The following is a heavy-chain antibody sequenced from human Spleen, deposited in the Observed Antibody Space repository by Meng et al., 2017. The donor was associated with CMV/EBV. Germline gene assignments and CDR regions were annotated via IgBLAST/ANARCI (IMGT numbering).Heavy chain of an antibody. D-gene: IGHD2-2*01. J-gene: IGHJ4*02. CDR1: RYTFTSYS. CDR2: INPKFGSI. V-gene: IGHV1-46*01. Sequence: ASRYTFTSYSIHWVRQAPGQGLEWLGIINPKFGSITYAQNFQDRVTLTKDTSANTVYMELTSLRSEDTAIYYCARAGEYQMPFYFDPWGQGTLVTVSS. CDR3: ARAGEYQMPFYFDP.